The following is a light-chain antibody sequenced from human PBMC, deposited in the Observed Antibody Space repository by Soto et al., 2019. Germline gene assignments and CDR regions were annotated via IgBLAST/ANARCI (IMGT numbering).Light chain of an antibody. Sequence: VLTQPPSASGTPGQTVTISCSGSSSNIGFNYVYWYQQLPGMAPKLLIHSNDERPSGVPDRFSGSKSGTSASLAISGLRSEDEADYYCAAWDDSLSGGVFGTGTKVTVL. CDR3: AAWDDSLSGGV. V-gene: IGLV1-47*02. CDR1: SSNIGFNY. CDR2: SND. J-gene: IGLJ1*01.